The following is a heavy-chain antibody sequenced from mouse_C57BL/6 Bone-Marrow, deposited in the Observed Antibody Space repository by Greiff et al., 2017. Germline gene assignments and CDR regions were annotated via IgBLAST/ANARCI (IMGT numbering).Heavy chain of an antibody. CDR3: ARSSHDGSSSWFAY. Sequence: QVQLQQSGAELAKPGASVKLSCKASGYTFTSYWMHWVKQRPGQGLEWIGDINPSSGYTKYNQKFKDKATLTADKSSSTAYMQLSSLPSEDSAVYSCARSSHDGSSSWFAYWDQGTLVTVTA. V-gene: IGHV1-7*01. D-gene: IGHD1-1*01. CDR2: INPSSGYT. J-gene: IGHJ3*01. CDR1: GYTFTSYW.